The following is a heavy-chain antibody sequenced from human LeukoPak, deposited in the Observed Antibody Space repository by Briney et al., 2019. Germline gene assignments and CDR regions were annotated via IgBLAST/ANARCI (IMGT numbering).Heavy chain of an antibody. Sequence: EASVKVSCKASGGTFSSYAISWVRQAPGQGLEWMGIINPSGGSTSYAQKFQGRVTMTRDTSTSTVYMELSSPRSEDTAVYYCARWEGYYDSSGYYNYWGQGTLVTVSS. D-gene: IGHD3-22*01. J-gene: IGHJ4*02. CDR3: ARWEGYYDSSGYYNY. V-gene: IGHV1-46*01. CDR2: INPSGGST. CDR1: GGTFSSYA.